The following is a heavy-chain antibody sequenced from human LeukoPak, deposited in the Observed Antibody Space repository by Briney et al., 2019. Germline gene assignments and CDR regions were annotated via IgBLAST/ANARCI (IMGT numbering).Heavy chain of an antibody. CDR3: ARDAQRGFDYSNSLKY. CDR1: GFIFSHHG. D-gene: IGHD4-11*01. Sequence: GGFLRLSCAASGFIFSHHGMHWVRQAPGKGLEWVAVIWSDATNRFYADSVKGRFTISRDNSQNTVFLQMNSLRVKDTAIYYCARDAQRGFDYSNSLKYWGHGTLVTVSS. CDR2: IWSDATNR. J-gene: IGHJ4*01. V-gene: IGHV3-33*01.